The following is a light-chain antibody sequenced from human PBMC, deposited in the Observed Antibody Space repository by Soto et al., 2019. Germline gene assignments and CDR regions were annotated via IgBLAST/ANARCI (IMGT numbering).Light chain of an antibody. CDR1: QSISSNY. J-gene: IGKJ1*01. CDR2: GAS. CDR3: QQYGSWT. V-gene: IGKV3-20*01. Sequence: EIVLTQSPGTLSVSPGERATLSCRASQSISSNYLAWYQQNPGQAPSLLIYGASSRATGIPDRFSGSGSGAEFTLTISSLEPEDSGIYYCQQYGSWTFGQGTKVEIK.